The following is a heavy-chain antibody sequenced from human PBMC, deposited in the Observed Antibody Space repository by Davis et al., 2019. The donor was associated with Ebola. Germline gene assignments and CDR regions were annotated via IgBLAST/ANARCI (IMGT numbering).Heavy chain of an antibody. CDR3: ARTQTGSSGWYDFFDI. D-gene: IGHD6-19*01. V-gene: IGHV3-53*04. Sequence: GGSLRLSCAVSGLSVTNKFMSWVRQSPGKGLEWVSIIYGNGDTYYADSVTGRFTISRHDSENTLYLQMNSLRPEDAAVYYCARTQTGSSGWYDFFDIWGQGTLVTVSS. J-gene: IGHJ4*02. CDR1: GLSVTNKF. CDR2: IYGNGDT.